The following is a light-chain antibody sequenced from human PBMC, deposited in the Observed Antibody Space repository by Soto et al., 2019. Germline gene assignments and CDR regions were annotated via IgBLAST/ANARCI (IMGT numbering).Light chain of an antibody. Sequence: QLVLTQPASVSGSPGQSITISCTGTSSDVGGYNYVSWYQQYPGKAPKLMIYDVSNRPSGVSNRFSGSKSGNTASLTISGLQAEDDADYYCSSYTSSTLFVFGTGTKVTVL. CDR3: SSYTSSTLFV. J-gene: IGLJ1*01. CDR2: DVS. V-gene: IGLV2-14*01. CDR1: SSDVGGYNY.